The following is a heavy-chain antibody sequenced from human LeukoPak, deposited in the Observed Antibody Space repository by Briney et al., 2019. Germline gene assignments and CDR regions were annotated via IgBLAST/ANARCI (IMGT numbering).Heavy chain of an antibody. V-gene: IGHV4-38-2*02. J-gene: IGHJ5*02. D-gene: IGHD1-14*01. CDR3: AKGPAGVRYESWFDP. Sequence: SETLSLTCTVSGYFINHGYYWGWIRQPPGKGLEWIGSIFQTGSTYNNPSLKSRVTISVDTSKNQFSLKLRSVTAADTAVYYCAKGPAGVRYESWFDPWGQGTLVTVSS. CDR1: GYFINHGYY. CDR2: IFQTGST.